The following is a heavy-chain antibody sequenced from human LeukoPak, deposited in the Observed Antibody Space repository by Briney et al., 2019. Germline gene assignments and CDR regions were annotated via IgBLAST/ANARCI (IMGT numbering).Heavy chain of an antibody. D-gene: IGHD6-19*01. CDR1: GFTFSGFW. CDR3: ARVDSSGWYYFDY. J-gene: IGHJ4*02. Sequence: GGSLRLSCAASGFTFSGFWMHWVRHAPGKGLVWVSCISFDGSDATYADSVKGRFTISRDNSKSTLYLQMNSLRAEDTAVYYCARVDSSGWYYFDYWGQGTLVTVSS. CDR2: ISFDGSDA. V-gene: IGHV3-74*01.